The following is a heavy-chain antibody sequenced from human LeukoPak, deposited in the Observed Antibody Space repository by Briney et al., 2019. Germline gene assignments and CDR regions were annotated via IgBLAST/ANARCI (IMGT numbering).Heavy chain of an antibody. Sequence: PGGSLRLYCAASGFTFSSYAMSWVRQAPGKGLEWVSVISGSGGSTYYADSVKGRFTISRDNSKNTLYLQMNSLRAEDTAVYYCAKTPSYDILTGYCRFDYWGQGTLVTVSS. CDR3: AKTPSYDILTGYCRFDY. D-gene: IGHD3-9*01. CDR2: ISGSGGST. J-gene: IGHJ4*02. V-gene: IGHV3-23*01. CDR1: GFTFSSYA.